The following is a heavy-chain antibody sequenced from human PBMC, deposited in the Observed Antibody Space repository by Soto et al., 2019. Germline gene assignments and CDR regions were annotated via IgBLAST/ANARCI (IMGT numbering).Heavy chain of an antibody. D-gene: IGHD3-3*01. J-gene: IGHJ5*02. Sequence: ETLSLTCTVSGGSISSYYWSWIRQPPGKGLEWIGYIYYSGSTNYNPSLKSRVTISVDTSKNQFSLKLSSVTAADTAVYYCARDVYDFWSGYPTLIRHDPWGQGTLVTVSS. CDR1: GGSISSYY. CDR2: IYYSGST. CDR3: ARDVYDFWSGYPTLIRHDP. V-gene: IGHV4-59*01.